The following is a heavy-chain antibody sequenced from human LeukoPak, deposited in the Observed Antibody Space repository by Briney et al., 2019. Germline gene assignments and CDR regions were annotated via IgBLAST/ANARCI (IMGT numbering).Heavy chain of an antibody. CDR2: ISGSGGGT. J-gene: IGHJ6*03. V-gene: IGHV3-23*01. Sequence: GGSLRLSCAASGSTFVTFAMGWVRQAPGKGLEWVSTISGSGGGTYYADSVKGRFTISRDNSKNTLYLQMNSLRAEDTAVYYCAKHKGAGSRYSYSMDVWGKGATVTVSS. CDR1: GSTFVTFA. CDR3: AKHKGAGSRYSYSMDV. D-gene: IGHD6-13*01.